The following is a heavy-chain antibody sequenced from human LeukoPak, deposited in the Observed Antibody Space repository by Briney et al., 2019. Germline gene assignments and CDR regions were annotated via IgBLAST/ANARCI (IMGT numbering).Heavy chain of an antibody. CDR2: INHSGST. J-gene: IGHJ4*02. CDR3: ARGAGIYVWGSYRTPFDY. V-gene: IGHV4-34*01. CDR1: GVSFSGYY. Sequence: SETLSLTCAVYGVSFSGYYWSWIRQPPGKGLEWIGEINHSGSTNYNPSLKSRVTISVDTSKNQFSLKLSSVTAADTAVYYCARGAGIYVWGSYRTPFDYWGQGTLVTVSS. D-gene: IGHD3-16*02.